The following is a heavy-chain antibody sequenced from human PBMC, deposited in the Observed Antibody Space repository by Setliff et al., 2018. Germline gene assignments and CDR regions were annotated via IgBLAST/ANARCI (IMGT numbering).Heavy chain of an antibody. D-gene: IGHD3-22*01. CDR2: IYYSGTT. V-gene: IGHV4-31*03. J-gene: IGHJ5*02. CDR3: ARAHTWSLPNDNSGYPGWFDP. CDR1: GVSFSSGGSY. Sequence: PSETLSLTCTMSGVSFSSGGSYWSWLRQRPGKGLEWIGYIYYSGTTSYNPSLKSRVSISVDTSKTYLSLRLNSVTAADTAVYYCARAHTWSLPNDNSGYPGWFDPWGQGTLVTVSS.